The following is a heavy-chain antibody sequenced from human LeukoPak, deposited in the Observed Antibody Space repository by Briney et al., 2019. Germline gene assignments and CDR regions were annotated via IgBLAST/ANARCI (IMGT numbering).Heavy chain of an antibody. J-gene: IGHJ4*02. CDR1: CGSISSSSYY. CDR3: ARQGYCSSTSCYVHFDY. CDR2: IYYSGST. D-gene: IGHD2-2*01. Sequence: SETLSLTCPVSCGSISSSSYYLGWVRQPPRKGLGGVGAIYYSGSTYYNPSLKSRVTISVDTSKNQFSLKLSSVTAADTAVYYCARQGYCSSTSCYVHFDYWGQGTLVTVSS. V-gene: IGHV4-39*01.